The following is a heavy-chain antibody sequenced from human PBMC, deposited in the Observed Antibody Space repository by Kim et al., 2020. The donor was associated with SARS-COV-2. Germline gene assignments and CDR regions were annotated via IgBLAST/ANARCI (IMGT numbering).Heavy chain of an antibody. CDR1: GGSFSGYY. Sequence: SETLSLTCAVYGGSFSGYYWSWIRQPPGKGLEWIGEINHSGSTNYNPSLKSRVTISVDTSKNQFSLKLSSVTAADTAVYYCARALPFYHSGNARVDGSSDYGGQGTLVTVSS. J-gene: IGHJ4*02. V-gene: IGHV4-34*01. CDR2: INHSGST. D-gene: IGHD1-26*01. CDR3: ARALPFYHSGNARVDGSSDY.